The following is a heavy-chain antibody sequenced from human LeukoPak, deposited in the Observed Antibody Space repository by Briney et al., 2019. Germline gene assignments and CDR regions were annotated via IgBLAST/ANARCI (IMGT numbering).Heavy chain of an antibody. D-gene: IGHD3-22*01. V-gene: IGHV1-18*01. J-gene: IGHJ6*03. Sequence: ASVKVSFKASGYTFTSYGISWVRQAPGQGLEWMGWISAYNGNTNYAQKLQGRVTMTTDTSTSTAYMELRSLRSDDTAVYYCARGISRYDSSGYYFNYYYYYMDVWGKGTTVTVSS. CDR1: GYTFTSYG. CDR2: ISAYNGNT. CDR3: ARGISRYDSSGYYFNYYYYYMDV.